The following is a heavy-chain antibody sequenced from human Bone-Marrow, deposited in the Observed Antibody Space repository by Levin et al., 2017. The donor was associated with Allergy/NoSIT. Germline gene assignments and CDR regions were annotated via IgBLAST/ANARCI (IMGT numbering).Heavy chain of an antibody. CDR1: GYSISSGYY. V-gene: IGHV4-38-2*01. J-gene: IGHJ5*02. CDR2: IYHSGST. Sequence: SETLSLTCAVSGYSISSGYYWGWIRQPPGKGLEWIGSIYHSGSTYYNPSLKSRVTISVDTSKNQFSLKLSSVTAADTAVYYCASEARDDYGGTDWFDPWGQGTLVTVSS. D-gene: IGHD4-17*01. CDR3: ASEARDDYGGTDWFDP.